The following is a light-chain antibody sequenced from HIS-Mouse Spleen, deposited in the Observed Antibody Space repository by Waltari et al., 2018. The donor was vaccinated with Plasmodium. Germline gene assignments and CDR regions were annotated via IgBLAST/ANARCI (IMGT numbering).Light chain of an antibody. J-gene: IGKJ3*01. CDR2: GAS. V-gene: IGKV3-15*01. Sequence: EIVMTQSPATMSVSPGARATLSCRASQSVSSNLAWYQQKPGQAPRPLIYGASTRVTGIPARFSGSGSGTEFTLTISSLQSEDFAVYYCQQYNNWSFTFGPGTKVDIK. CDR3: QQYNNWSFT. CDR1: QSVSSN.